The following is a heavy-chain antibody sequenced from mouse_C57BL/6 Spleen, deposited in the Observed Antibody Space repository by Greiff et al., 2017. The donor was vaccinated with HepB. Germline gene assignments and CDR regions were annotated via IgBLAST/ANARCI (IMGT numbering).Heavy chain of an antibody. V-gene: IGHV5-17*01. CDR1: GFTFSDYG. Sequence: EVKLMESGGGLVKPGGSLKLSCAASGFTFSDYGMHWVRQAPEKGLEWVAYISSGSSTIYYADTVKGRFTISRDNAKNTLFLQMTSLRSEDTAMYYCATITTVVEDAIDYWGQGTSVTVSS. J-gene: IGHJ4*01. CDR3: ATITTVVEDAIDY. CDR2: ISSGSSTI. D-gene: IGHD1-1*01.